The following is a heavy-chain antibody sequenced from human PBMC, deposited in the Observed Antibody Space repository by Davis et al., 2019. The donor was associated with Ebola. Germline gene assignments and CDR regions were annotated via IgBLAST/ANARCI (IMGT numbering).Heavy chain of an antibody. CDR2: INHSGST. J-gene: IGHJ4*02. D-gene: IGHD5-24*01. CDR3: ARGRWLHSSDYFDY. V-gene: IGHV4-34*01. Sequence: SETLSLTCAVYGGSFSGYYWSWIRQPPGKGLEWIGEINHSGSTNYNPSLKSRVTISVDTSKNQFSLKLSSVTAADTAVYYWARGRWLHSSDYFDYWGQGTLVTVSS. CDR1: GGSFSGYY.